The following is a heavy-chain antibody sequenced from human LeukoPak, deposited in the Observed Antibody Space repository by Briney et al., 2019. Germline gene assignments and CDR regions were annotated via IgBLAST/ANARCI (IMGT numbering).Heavy chain of an antibody. CDR1: GFTFSSYG. CDR2: ISYDGSNK. CDR3: ASPPYCGGDCYFPPYY. D-gene: IGHD2-21*02. J-gene: IGHJ4*02. Sequence: PGGSLRLSCAASGFTFSSYGMHWVRQAPGKGLEWVAVISYDGSNKYYADSVKGRFTISRDNSKNTLYLQMNSLRAEDTAVYYCASPPYCGGDCYFPPYYWGQGTLVTVSS. V-gene: IGHV3-33*05.